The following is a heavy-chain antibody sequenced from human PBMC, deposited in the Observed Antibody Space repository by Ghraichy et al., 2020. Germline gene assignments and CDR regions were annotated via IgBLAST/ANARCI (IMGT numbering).Heavy chain of an antibody. Sequence: ASVKVSCKASGYTFTSYGISWVRQAPGQGLEWMGWISAYNGNTNYAQKLQGRVTMTTDTSTSTAYMELRSLRSDDTAVYYCARGRVGATTPHYFDYWGQGTLVTVSS. CDR1: GYTFTSYG. D-gene: IGHD1-26*01. CDR2: ISAYNGNT. CDR3: ARGRVGATTPHYFDY. J-gene: IGHJ4*02. V-gene: IGHV1-18*01.